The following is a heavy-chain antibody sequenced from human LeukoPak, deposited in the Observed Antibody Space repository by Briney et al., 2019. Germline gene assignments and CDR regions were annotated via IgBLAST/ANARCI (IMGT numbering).Heavy chain of an antibody. D-gene: IGHD4-17*01. Sequence: GGSLRLSCAASGFTFSSYAMSWVRQAPGKGLEWVSAISGSGGSTYYADSVKGRFTISRDNSKNTLYLQMNSLRAEDTAVYYCARSGGTVTTYYYYGMDVWGQGTTVTVSS. CDR3: ARSGGTVTTYYYYGMDV. CDR2: ISGSGGST. J-gene: IGHJ6*02. CDR1: GFTFSSYA. V-gene: IGHV3-23*01.